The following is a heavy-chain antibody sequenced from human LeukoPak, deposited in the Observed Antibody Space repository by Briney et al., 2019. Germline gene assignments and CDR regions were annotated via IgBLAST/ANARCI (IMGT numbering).Heavy chain of an antibody. J-gene: IGHJ4*02. Sequence: PSETLSLTCSVSGGSISSSGYYWGWIRQPPGKGLEWIGSVYYSGTTYYNPSLKSRVTISIDTSKNQFPLRLSSVTAEDTAVYYCAREYSSSRYGYWGQGTLVSVSS. CDR3: AREYSSSRYGY. CDR2: VYYSGTT. CDR1: GGSISSSGYY. V-gene: IGHV4-39*06. D-gene: IGHD6-13*01.